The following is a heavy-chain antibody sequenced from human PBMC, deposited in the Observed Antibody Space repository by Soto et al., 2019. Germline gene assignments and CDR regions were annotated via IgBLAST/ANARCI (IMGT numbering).Heavy chain of an antibody. Sequence: SETLSLTCTVSGGSISCSSYYWGWIRQPPGKGLEWIGSIYYSGSTYYNPSLKSRVTISVDTSKNQFSLKLSSVTAADTAVYYCAGRWELLVDYWGQGTLVTVSS. J-gene: IGHJ4*02. CDR2: IYYSGST. D-gene: IGHD1-26*01. V-gene: IGHV4-39*01. CDR1: GGSISCSSYY. CDR3: AGRWELLVDY.